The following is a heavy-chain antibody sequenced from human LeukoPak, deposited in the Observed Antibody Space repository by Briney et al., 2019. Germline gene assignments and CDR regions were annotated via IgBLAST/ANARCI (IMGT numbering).Heavy chain of an antibody. D-gene: IGHD5-24*01. V-gene: IGHV1-46*01. J-gene: IGHJ4*02. Sequence: GASVKVFCKASGYTFTSYYMHWVRPAPGQGLEWMGIINPSGCSTSYAQKFQGRVTMTRDTSTSTVYMELSSLRSEDTAVYYCARSWGGRRVGLRFDYWGQGTLVTVSS. CDR1: GYTFTSYY. CDR2: INPSGCST. CDR3: ARSWGGRRVGLRFDY.